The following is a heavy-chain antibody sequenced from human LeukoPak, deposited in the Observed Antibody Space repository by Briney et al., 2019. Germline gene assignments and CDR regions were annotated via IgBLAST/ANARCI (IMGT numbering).Heavy chain of an antibody. V-gene: IGHV3-48*03. CDR2: ISSGTTTI. D-gene: IGHD2-2*01. CDR3: ARRYCSSTSCTLDY. CDR1: GFTFSSYE. J-gene: IGHJ4*02. Sequence: GVSLRLSCTASGFTFSSYEMNWVRQAPGKGLEWVSYISSGTTTIYYADSVKGRFTISRDNAKNSLYLQMNSLRAEDTAVYYCARRYCSSTSCTLDYWGQGTLVTVSS.